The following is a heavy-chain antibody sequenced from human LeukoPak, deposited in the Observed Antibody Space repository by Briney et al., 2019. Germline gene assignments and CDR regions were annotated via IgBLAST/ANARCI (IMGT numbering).Heavy chain of an antibody. Sequence: PGGSLRLSCAASGFTFSSYATSWVRQAPGKGLEWVSAISGSGGSTYYADSVKGRFTISRDNSKNTLYLQMNSLRAEDTAVYYCAKDTPTTFNYYGSGSYYSPDALDIWGQGTMVTVSS. J-gene: IGHJ3*02. D-gene: IGHD3-10*01. CDR3: AKDTPTTFNYYGSGSYYSPDALDI. CDR1: GFTFSSYA. CDR2: ISGSGGST. V-gene: IGHV3-23*01.